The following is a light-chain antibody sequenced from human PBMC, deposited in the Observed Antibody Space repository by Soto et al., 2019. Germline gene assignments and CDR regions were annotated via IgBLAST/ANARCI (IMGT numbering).Light chain of an antibody. J-gene: IGLJ2*01. V-gene: IGLV2-14*03. Sequence: QYALTQPASVSGSPGQSITISCTGTSSDVGDYNYVSWYQQHPGKAPKLMIYDVSNRPSGVSNRFSGSKSGSTASLTISGLQAEDEADYYCSSYTSSSTLVVFGGGTKLTVL. CDR3: SSYTSSSTLVV. CDR2: DVS. CDR1: SSDVGDYNY.